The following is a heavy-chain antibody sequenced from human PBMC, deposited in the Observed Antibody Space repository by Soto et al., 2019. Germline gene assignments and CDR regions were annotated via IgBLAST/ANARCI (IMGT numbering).Heavy chain of an antibody. Sequence: PTLVNPTQTLTLTCTFSGFSLSTTGMRVTWIRQPPGKALEWLARIDWDDGKFYNTSLKTRLTISKDTSKNQVVLTMTNMDPVDTATYYCARMPYNSGYYGMDVWGQGTTVTVSS. CDR3: ARMPYNSGYYGMDV. V-gene: IGHV2-70*04. CDR1: GFSLSTTGMR. J-gene: IGHJ6*02. D-gene: IGHD6-19*01. CDR2: IDWDDGK.